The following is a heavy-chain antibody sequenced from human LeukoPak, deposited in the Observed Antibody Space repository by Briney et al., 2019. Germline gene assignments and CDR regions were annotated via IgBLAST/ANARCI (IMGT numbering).Heavy chain of an antibody. V-gene: IGHV3-30*03. CDR2: ISYDGSDQ. J-gene: IGHJ4*02. Sequence: GRSLRLSCAASGFTFRSYGMHWVRQAPGKGLEWVAVISYDGSDQYYTDPVKGRFTISRDNSKNTLFLQMSSLRTEDTAVYHCARGWSYLENWGQGTLVTVSS. D-gene: IGHD6-19*01. CDR3: ARGWSYLEN. CDR1: GFTFRSYG.